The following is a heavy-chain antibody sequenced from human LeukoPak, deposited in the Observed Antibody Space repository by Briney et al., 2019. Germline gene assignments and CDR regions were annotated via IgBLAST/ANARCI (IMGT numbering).Heavy chain of an antibody. CDR3: ARENYFDRSGYYPNWLDP. Sequence: SETLSLTCAAYGGSFSGYYWSWIRQPPGRGLEWIGEIHHSGSTNYNPSLKSRVTISVDTSKKQFSLKLRSVTAADTAVYYCARENYFDRSGYYPNWLDPWGQGTLVTVSS. V-gene: IGHV4-34*01. CDR2: IHHSGST. CDR1: GGSFSGYY. J-gene: IGHJ5*02. D-gene: IGHD3-22*01.